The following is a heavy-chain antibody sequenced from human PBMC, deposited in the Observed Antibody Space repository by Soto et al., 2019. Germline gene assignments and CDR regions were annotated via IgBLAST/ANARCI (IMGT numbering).Heavy chain of an antibody. D-gene: IGHD3-22*01. CDR2: IDPNSDET. J-gene: IGHJ4*02. V-gene: IGHV1-2*02. Sequence: QVQLVQSGAEVKKPGASVKVSCKASGYSFTAYNIHWVRQAPGQGLEWMGWIDPNSDETKYAQKFQGRVTITRDTSISTGYIELSRLRADDTAVSYCARVGDDGRGYYYRSLFYWGQGNLVTVSS. CDR1: GYSFTAYN. CDR3: ARVGDDGRGYYYRSLFY.